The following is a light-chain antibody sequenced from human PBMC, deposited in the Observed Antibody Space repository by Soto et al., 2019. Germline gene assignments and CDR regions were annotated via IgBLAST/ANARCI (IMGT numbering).Light chain of an antibody. J-gene: IGKJ5*01. CDR3: QQYFRTLVT. Sequence: DIVMTQSPDSLAVSLGATATINCKSSQSILYNSNKKNYLAWYQQRPGQPPNLLFYWASVREYGVPDRFSASGSVTDFTLTISSLKPEDVAIYYCQQYFRTLVTFGQGTRLDIK. V-gene: IGKV4-1*01. CDR1: QSILYNSNKKNY. CDR2: WAS.